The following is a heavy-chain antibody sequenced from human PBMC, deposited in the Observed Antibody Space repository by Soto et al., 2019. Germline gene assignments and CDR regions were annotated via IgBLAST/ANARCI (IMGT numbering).Heavy chain of an antibody. Sequence: ESGGGVVQPGRSLRLSCAASGFTFSSYGMHWVRQAPGKGLEWVAVISYDGSNKYYADSVKGRFTISRDNSKNTLYLQMNSLRAEDTAVYYCAKDPQYGDHDGYYFDYWGQGTLVTVSS. D-gene: IGHD4-17*01. CDR2: ISYDGSNK. CDR1: GFTFSSYG. CDR3: AKDPQYGDHDGYYFDY. J-gene: IGHJ4*02. V-gene: IGHV3-30*18.